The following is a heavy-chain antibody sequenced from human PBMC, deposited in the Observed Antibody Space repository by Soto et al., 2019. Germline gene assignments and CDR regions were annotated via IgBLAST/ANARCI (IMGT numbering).Heavy chain of an antibody. J-gene: IGHJ5*02. D-gene: IGHD2-15*01. CDR1: GGSFSGYY. Sequence: SETLSLTCAVYGGSFSGYYWSWIRQPPGKGLEWIGEINHSGSTHYNPSLKSRVTISVDTSKNQFSLKLTSMTAADTAVYYCASGPGCSGGSCYWSWFDPWGQGTPVTVSS. V-gene: IGHV4-34*01. CDR3: ASGPGCSGGSCYWSWFDP. CDR2: INHSGST.